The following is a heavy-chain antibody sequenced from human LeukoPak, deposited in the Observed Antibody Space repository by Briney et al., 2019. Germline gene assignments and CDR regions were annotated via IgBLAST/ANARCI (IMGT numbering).Heavy chain of an antibody. CDR2: ISTSGGAT. J-gene: IGHJ3*02. CDR1: GFSFSIYA. Sequence: GGSLRLSCAASGFSFSIYAMSWVRQAPGKGLEWVSSISTSGGATYYPDSVKGRFTISRDNAKNTLYLQMNSLRVEDTAVYYCASFRSTDIWGQGTTVTVSP. V-gene: IGHV3-23*01. D-gene: IGHD3-16*02. CDR3: ASFRSTDI.